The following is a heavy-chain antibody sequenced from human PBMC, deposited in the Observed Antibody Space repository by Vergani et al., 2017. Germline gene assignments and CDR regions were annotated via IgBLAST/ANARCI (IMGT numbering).Heavy chain of an antibody. V-gene: IGHV1-8*01. J-gene: IGHJ6*02. CDR3: ARGSSSSSVDYYYYYGMDV. D-gene: IGHD6-6*01. CDR1: GYTFTSYD. CDR2: MNPNSGNT. Sequence: QVQLVQSGAEVKKPGASVKVSCKASGYTFTSYDINWVRQATGQGLEWMGWMNPNSGNTGYAQKFQGRVTMTRNTSISTAYMELSSLRSEDTAVYYCARGSSSSSVDYYYYYGMDVWGQGTTVTVSS.